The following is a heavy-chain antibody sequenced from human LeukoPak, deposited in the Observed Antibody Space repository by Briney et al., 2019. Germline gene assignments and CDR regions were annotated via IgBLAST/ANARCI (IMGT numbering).Heavy chain of an antibody. Sequence: SQTLSLTCTVSGGSISSYYWSWIRQPPGKGLEWIGYIYYSGSTNYNPSLKSRVTISVDTSKNQFSLKLTSVTAADTAVYYCARDRGAVAGIDFWGQGTSVTVSS. J-gene: IGHJ4*02. CDR2: IYYSGST. CDR1: GGSISSYY. CDR3: ARDRGAVAGIDF. V-gene: IGHV4-59*01. D-gene: IGHD6-19*01.